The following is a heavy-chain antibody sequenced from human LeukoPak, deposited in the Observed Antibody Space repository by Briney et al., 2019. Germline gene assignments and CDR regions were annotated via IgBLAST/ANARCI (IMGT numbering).Heavy chain of an antibody. J-gene: IGHJ4*02. CDR2: ISGSGNST. CDR3: AKGVAVASPYYFYY. V-gene: IGHV3-23*01. CDR1: GFTFSSFA. D-gene: IGHD6-19*01. Sequence: QPGGSLRLSCAASGFTFSSFAMSWVRQAPGKGLEWVSPISGSGNSTYYADSVKGRFTISRDNSKNTLYLQMNSLRAEDTAVYYCAKGVAVASPYYFYYWGQGTLVTVSS.